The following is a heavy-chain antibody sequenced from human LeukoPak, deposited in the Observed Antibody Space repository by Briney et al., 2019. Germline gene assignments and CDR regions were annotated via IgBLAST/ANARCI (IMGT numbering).Heavy chain of an antibody. V-gene: IGHV4-31*03. J-gene: IGHJ4*02. CDR3: ARTYGSGDHYFDY. CDR2: IYYSGST. CDR1: GRSISSGGYY. Sequence: PSQTLSLTCTVSGRSISSGGYYWSWIRQHPGKGLEWIGYIYYSGSTYYNPSLKSRVTISVDTSKNQFSLKLSSVTAADTAVYYCARTYGSGDHYFDYWGQGTLVTVSS. D-gene: IGHD3-10*01.